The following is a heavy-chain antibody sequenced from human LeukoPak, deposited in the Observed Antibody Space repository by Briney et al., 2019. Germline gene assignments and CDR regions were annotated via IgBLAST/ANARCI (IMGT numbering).Heavy chain of an antibody. Sequence: PSETLSLTCAVSGGSISPYYWSWIRQPPGKGLEWIGYIYYSGNINYNPSLKSRVTISVDTSRNQFSLKLSSVTAADTAVYYCARGVRGVIIRYYYYYGMDVWGQGTTVTVSS. CDR1: GGSISPYY. CDR3: ARGVRGVIIRYYYYYGMDV. D-gene: IGHD3-10*01. J-gene: IGHJ6*02. V-gene: IGHV4-59*08. CDR2: IYYSGNI.